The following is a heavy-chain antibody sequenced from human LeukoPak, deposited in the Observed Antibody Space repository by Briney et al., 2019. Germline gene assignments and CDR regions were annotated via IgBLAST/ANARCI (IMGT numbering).Heavy chain of an antibody. CDR1: GYTFTGYY. J-gene: IGHJ4*02. CDR3: ARVYDRRGAPHLLFDY. D-gene: IGHD3-16*01. CDR2: INPNSGGT. Sequence: ASVKVSCKASGYTFTGYYMHWVRQAPGQGLERMGWINPNSGGTNYAQKFQGRVTMTRDTSISTAYMELSRLRSDDTAVYYCARVYDRRGAPHLLFDYWGQGTLVTVSS. V-gene: IGHV1-2*02.